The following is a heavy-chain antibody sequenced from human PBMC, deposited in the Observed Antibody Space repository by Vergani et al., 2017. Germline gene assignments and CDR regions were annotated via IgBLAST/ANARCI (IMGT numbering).Heavy chain of an antibody. Sequence: QVQLVQSGAEVTKPGASVKVSCKASGYTFTGYYMHWVRQAPGQGLEWMGWINPNSGGTNYAQKFQGRVTMTRDTSISTAYMGLGRLRSDDTAVYYCARERCSSTSCYGSFDIWGQGTMVTVSS. CDR3: ARERCSSTSCYGSFDI. V-gene: IGHV1-2*02. CDR1: GYTFTGYY. J-gene: IGHJ3*02. D-gene: IGHD2-2*01. CDR2: INPNSGGT.